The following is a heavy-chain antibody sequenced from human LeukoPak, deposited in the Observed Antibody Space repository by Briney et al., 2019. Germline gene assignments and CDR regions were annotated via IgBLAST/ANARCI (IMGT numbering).Heavy chain of an antibody. CDR3: ARAFLVGYSPEEYFFDY. V-gene: IGHV4-4*02. CDR1: GGSISSSNW. D-gene: IGHD2-15*01. CDR2: IHHSGTT. J-gene: IGHJ4*02. Sequence: SSETLSLTCAVSGGSISSSNWWGWVRQPPGRGLECIGEIHHSGTTNYNPSLKSRVTISVDKSKNQFSLKLSSVTAADTAVYYCARAFLVGYSPEEYFFDYWGQGTLVTVSS.